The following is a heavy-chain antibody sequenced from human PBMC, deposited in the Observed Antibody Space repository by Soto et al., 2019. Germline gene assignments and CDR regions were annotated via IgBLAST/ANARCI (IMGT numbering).Heavy chain of an antibody. Sequence: QVQLQESGPGLMKPSGTLSLTCAVSGGSISTNWWSWVRQPPGKGLEWIGEIYHSAATNYNPSLKNRSTMSVDKSQNHLSLNLNSVTAADTDLYYCARHIAVSGTRGFDFWGHGTLVTVSS. J-gene: IGHJ4*01. CDR1: GGSISTNW. D-gene: IGHD6-19*01. V-gene: IGHV4-4*02. CDR3: ARHIAVSGTRGFDF. CDR2: IYHSAAT.